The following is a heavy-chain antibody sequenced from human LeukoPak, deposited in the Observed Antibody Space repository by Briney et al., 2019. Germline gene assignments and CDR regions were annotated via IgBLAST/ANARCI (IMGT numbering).Heavy chain of an antibody. J-gene: IGHJ4*02. CDR3: ASWGVNYCGGDCNYFDY. D-gene: IGHD2-21*02. V-gene: IGHV1-3*01. CDR2: INAGNGNT. CDR1: GYTFTSYA. Sequence: ASVKVSCKASGYTFTSYAMHWVRQAPGQRLEWMGWINAGNGNTKYSQKFQGRVTITRDTSASTAYMELSSLRSEDTAVYYCASWGVNYCGGDCNYFDYWGQGTLVTVSS.